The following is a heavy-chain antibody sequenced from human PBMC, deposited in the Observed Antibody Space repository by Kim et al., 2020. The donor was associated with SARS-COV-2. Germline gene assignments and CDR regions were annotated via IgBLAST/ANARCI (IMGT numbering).Heavy chain of an antibody. CDR3: ARDPPELGRSAFDI. J-gene: IGHJ3*02. D-gene: IGHD7-27*01. CDR2: ISSSGSTI. Sequence: WGSLRLSCAASGFTFSDYYMSWIRQAPGKGLEWVSYISSSGSTIYYADSVKGRFTISRDNAKNSLYLQMNSLRAEDTAVYYCARDPPELGRSAFDIWGQGTMVTVSS. V-gene: IGHV3-11*01. CDR1: GFTFSDYY.